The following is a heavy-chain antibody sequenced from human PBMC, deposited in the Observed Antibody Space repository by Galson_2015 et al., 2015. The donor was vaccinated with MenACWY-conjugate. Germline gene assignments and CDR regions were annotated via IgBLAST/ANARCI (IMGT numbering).Heavy chain of an antibody. CDR2: IGSTTDYT. D-gene: IGHD3-22*01. J-gene: IGHJ4*02. V-gene: IGHV3-11*06. CDR3: FSSGYQPGHY. Sequence: ITWIRQAPGKGLEWLAYIGSTTDYTLYADSVKGRFTISGDNAKNSVFLQMNSLRVEDTAVYYCFSSGYQPGHYWGQGTLVTVSS.